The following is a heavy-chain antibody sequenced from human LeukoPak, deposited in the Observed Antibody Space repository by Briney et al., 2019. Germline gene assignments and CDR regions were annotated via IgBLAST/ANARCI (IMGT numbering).Heavy chain of an antibody. V-gene: IGHV1-8*03. CDR2: MNPNSGNT. D-gene: IGHD1-14*01. J-gene: IGHJ6*03. CDR1: GYTFTGYY. Sequence: ASVKVSCKASGYTFTGYYMHWVRQAPGQGLEWMGWMNPNSGNTGYAQKFRGRVTITRNTSISTAYMELSSLRSEDTAVYYCARGRNHYYYYMDVWGKGTTVTVSS. CDR3: ARGRNHYYYYMDV.